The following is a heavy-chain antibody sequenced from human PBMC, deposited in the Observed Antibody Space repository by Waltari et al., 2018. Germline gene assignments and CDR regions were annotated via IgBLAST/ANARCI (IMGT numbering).Heavy chain of an antibody. V-gene: IGHV3-9*01. CDR1: GFTFDDYA. CDR2: ISWNSGSI. CDR3: AKDPGGNPAYYFDY. J-gene: IGHJ4*02. D-gene: IGHD1-26*01. Sequence: EVQLVESGGGLVQPGRSLRLSCAASGFTFDDYAMHWVRQAPGTGLEWVSGISWNSGSIGYGDSVKGRFTISRDNAKNSLYLQMNSLRAEDTALYYCAKDPGGNPAYYFDYWGQGTLVTVSS.